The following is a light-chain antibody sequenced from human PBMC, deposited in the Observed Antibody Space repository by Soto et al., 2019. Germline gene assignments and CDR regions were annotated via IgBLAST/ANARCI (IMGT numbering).Light chain of an antibody. Sequence: EVVLTQSPGTLSLSPGERATLSCRASQSVINYLGWYQQKPGQAPRLLIYGVSSRATGIPDRFSGSGSGTDFTLTISRPEPEDFAVYYCHQYGSSHSFGQGTKLEIK. V-gene: IGKV3-20*01. CDR1: QSVINY. CDR2: GVS. J-gene: IGKJ2*03. CDR3: HQYGSSHS.